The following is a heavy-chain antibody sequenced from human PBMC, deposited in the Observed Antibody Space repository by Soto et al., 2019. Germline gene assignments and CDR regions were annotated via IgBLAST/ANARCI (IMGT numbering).Heavy chain of an antibody. CDR3: ARDVYDFWSGYPVKYGMDV. V-gene: IGHV1-2*04. CDR2: INPNSGGT. J-gene: IGHJ6*02. D-gene: IGHD3-3*01. Sequence: ASVKVSCKASGYTFTSYYIHWVRQAPGQGLEWMGWINPNSGGTDYAQKFQGWVTRTRDTSISKAYMELSRLRSDDTAVYYCARDVYDFWSGYPVKYGMDVWGQGTTVTVSS. CDR1: GYTFTSYY.